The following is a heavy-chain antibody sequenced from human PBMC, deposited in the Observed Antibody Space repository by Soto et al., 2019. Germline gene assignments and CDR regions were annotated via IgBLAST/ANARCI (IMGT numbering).Heavy chain of an antibody. Sequence: QVQLVQSGAEVKKPGSSVKVSCKASGGTFKSYVFSWIRQAPGQGLEWMGGFIPLFGTPNYAQKFQGRVTITADESTSTVYMEMSSLTAEDSAVYYCARGLTVYSAVLRYYYAMDVWGQGTTVAVSS. D-gene: IGHD2-8*01. CDR3: ARGLTVYSAVLRYYYAMDV. CDR2: FIPLFGTP. CDR1: GGTFKSYV. V-gene: IGHV1-69*01. J-gene: IGHJ6*02.